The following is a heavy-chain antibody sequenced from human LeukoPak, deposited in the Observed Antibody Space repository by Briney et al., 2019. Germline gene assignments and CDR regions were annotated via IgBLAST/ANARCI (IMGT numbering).Heavy chain of an antibody. CDR1: GGSISSYY. CDR2: IYTSGST. J-gene: IGHJ4*02. CDR3: ARLADYGVLDY. Sequence: PSETLSLTCTVSGGSISSYYWSWIRQPAGKGLEWIGRIYTSGSTNYNPSLKSRVAISVDTSKNQFSLKLSSVTAADTAVYYCARLADYGVLDYWGQGTLVTVSS. V-gene: IGHV4-4*07. D-gene: IGHD4-17*01.